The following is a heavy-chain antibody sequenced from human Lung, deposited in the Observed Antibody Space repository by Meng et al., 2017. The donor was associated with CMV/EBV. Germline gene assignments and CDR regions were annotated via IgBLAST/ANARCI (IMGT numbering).Heavy chain of an antibody. J-gene: IGHJ4*02. CDR3: ADMGEWLAN. Sequence: QVQLGGXXXXXVQXGXXLRLSCAASGFTFSSYAMHWVRQAPGKGLEWVAVISYDGSNKYYADSVKGRFTISRDNSKNTLYLQMNSLRAEDTAVYYCADMGEWLANWGQGTLVTVSS. D-gene: IGHD6-19*01. CDR2: ISYDGSNK. V-gene: IGHV3-30-3*01. CDR1: GFTFSSYA.